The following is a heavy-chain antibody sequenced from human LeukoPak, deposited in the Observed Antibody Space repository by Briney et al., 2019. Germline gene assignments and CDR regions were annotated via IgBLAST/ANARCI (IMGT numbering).Heavy chain of an antibody. D-gene: IGHD6-19*01. CDR1: GFTFSNYW. CDR2: ISSDGSST. Sequence: PGGSRRLSCAASGFTFSNYWMHWVRQAPGEGLVWVSRISSDGSSTTYADSVKGRFTISRDNAKNTLYLQMNSLRAEDTAVYSCGRGFALVPAGIPDYWRQGTLVTVSS. CDR3: GRGFALVPAGIPDY. V-gene: IGHV3-74*01. J-gene: IGHJ4*02.